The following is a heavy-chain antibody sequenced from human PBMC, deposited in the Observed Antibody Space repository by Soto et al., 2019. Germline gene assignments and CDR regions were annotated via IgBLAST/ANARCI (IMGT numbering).Heavy chain of an antibody. CDR1: GGTFRGYY. D-gene: IGHD2-15*01. CDR2: INHSGST. V-gene: IGHV4-34*01. Sequence: SETLSLTCTVYGGTFRGYYWSWIRQPPGKGLEWIGEINHSGSTNYNPSLKSRVTISVDTSKNQFSLKLSSVTAADTAVYYCASPLGYCSGGSCYSGAFDIWGQGTMVTVSS. J-gene: IGHJ3*02. CDR3: ASPLGYCSGGSCYSGAFDI.